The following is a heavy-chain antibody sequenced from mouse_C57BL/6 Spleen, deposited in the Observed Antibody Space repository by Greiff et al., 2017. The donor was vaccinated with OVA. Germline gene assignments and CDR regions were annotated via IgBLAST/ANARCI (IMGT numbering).Heavy chain of an antibody. CDR2: IHPNSGST. D-gene: IGHD1-1*01. CDR1: GYTFTSYW. J-gene: IGHJ4*01. V-gene: IGHV1-64*01. Sequence: QVQLQQPGAELVKPGASVKLSCKASGYTFTSYWMHWVKQRPGQGLEWIGMIHPNSGSTNYNEKFKSKATLTVDKSSSTAYMQLSSLTSEDSAVYYCAREGVVAPDYYAMDYWGQGTSVTVSS. CDR3: AREGVVAPDYYAMDY.